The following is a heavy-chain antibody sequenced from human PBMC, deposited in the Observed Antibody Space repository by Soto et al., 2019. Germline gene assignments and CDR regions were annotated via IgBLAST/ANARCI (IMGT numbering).Heavy chain of an antibody. CDR3: AAELGFGKLSVV. Sequence: QVQVVQSVVEVRRPGSSVKVSCKAYGDTFKNCGISWVRQAPGQGLEWMGGIIPLFGTTDFAQRFQGRLTITTDESTTTAYMALSRLRSEDTATYYCAAELGFGKLSVVWGQGTTVIVSS. CDR2: IIPLFGTT. CDR1: GDTFKNCG. J-gene: IGHJ6*02. V-gene: IGHV1-69*01. D-gene: IGHD3-10*01.